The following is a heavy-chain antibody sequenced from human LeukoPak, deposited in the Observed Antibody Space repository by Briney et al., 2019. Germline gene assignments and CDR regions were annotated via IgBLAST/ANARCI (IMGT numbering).Heavy chain of an antibody. J-gene: IGHJ6*04. CDR1: GFTFSSYW. CDR3: ARGYSPTIPLYYYYGMDV. D-gene: IGHD1-26*01. Sequence: GGSLRLSCAASGFTFSSYWMHWVRQAPGKGLVWVSRINSDGSSTSYAGSVKGRFTISRDNAKNTLYLQMNSLRAEDTAVYYCARGYSPTIPLYYYYGMDVWGKGTTVTVSS. CDR2: INSDGSST. V-gene: IGHV3-74*01.